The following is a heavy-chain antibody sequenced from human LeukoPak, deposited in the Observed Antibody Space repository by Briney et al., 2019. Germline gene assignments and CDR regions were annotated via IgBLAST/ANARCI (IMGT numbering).Heavy chain of an antibody. Sequence: GESLKISCQGSGYPFSNYWIGWVRQMHGKGLEWMGIIYPGDSHTRYSPSFQGRVTNSADKSISTVYMQWSSLKASDTAMDYCARHRRVGATRAAFDYWGQGTLVTVSS. V-gene: IGHV5-51*01. CDR2: IYPGDSHT. D-gene: IGHD1-26*01. CDR3: ARHRRVGATRAAFDY. J-gene: IGHJ4*02. CDR1: GYPFSNYW.